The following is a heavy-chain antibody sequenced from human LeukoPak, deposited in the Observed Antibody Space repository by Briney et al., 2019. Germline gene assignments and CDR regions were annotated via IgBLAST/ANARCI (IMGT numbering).Heavy chain of an antibody. CDR2: MNPNRGDT. CDR1: GYSLTSFD. J-gene: IGHJ6*02. Sequence: ASVKVSCKASGYSLTSFDINWVRQGSGQGLEWMGWMNPNRGDTGYAPRFQGRVTITRDTSINTAYMELSSLRAEDTAVYYCARIFGLSNYGMDVWDQGTTVTVSS. D-gene: IGHD3-3*01. CDR3: ARIFGLSNYGMDV. V-gene: IGHV1-8*01.